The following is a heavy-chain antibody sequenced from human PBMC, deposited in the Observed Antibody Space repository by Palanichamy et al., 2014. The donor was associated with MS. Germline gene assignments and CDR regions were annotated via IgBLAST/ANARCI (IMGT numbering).Heavy chain of an antibody. CDR3: ARRARGNRSSSWYLIDY. Sequence: QLQAAGVGPRTGEAFRRPLSLTCTVSGGSISSSSYSWGWDPPAPRKGLEWIGSIDYSGTTHYNPALKSRVTISVDTSKNQFSLKLSSVTAADTAVYYCARRARGNRSSSWYLIDYWGQGTLVTVAS. V-gene: IGHV4-39*01. CDR2: IDYSGTT. J-gene: IGHJ4*02. D-gene: IGHD6-13*01. CDR1: GGSISSSSYS.